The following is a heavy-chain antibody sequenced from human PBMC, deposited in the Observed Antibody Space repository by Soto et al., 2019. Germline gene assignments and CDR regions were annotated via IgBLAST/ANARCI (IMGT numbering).Heavy chain of an antibody. D-gene: IGHD1-1*01. CDR1: GFTFNSYG. V-gene: IGHV3-30*03. CDR2: ISYDSTKT. J-gene: IGHJ6*02. CDR3: ARTGSALSDVPCYPLDV. Sequence: QVQLVESGGGVVQPGRSLRLSCAASGFTFNSYGMHWVRQGPGNGLEWVAFISYDSTKTYYADSVKGRFTISRDNSHSAKYVQNMSLTGEDTAVYYWARTGSALSDVPCYPLDVWGQGTTVTVSS.